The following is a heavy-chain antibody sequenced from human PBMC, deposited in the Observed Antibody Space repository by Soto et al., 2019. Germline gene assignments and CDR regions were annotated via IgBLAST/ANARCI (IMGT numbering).Heavy chain of an antibody. V-gene: IGHV1-3*01. J-gene: IGHJ4*02. CDR1: GYTFTSYA. CDR3: ESAPLVRGVIPTY. Sequence: QVQLVQSGAEVKKPGASVKVSCKASGYTFTSYAMHWVRPAPGQRLEWMGWINAGNGNTKYSQQFQGRVTITRDTSASTAYMELSSLRSEDTAVYGCESAPLVRGVIPTYWGKGTLFTVSS. D-gene: IGHD3-10*01. CDR2: INAGNGNT.